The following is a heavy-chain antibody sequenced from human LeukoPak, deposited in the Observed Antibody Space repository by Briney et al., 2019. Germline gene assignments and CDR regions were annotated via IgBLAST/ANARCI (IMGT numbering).Heavy chain of an antibody. CDR1: GFIFHNDG. J-gene: IGHJ4*02. D-gene: IGHD3-10*01. CDR2: ISYDGSNK. V-gene: IGHV3-30*18. CDR3: AKAYNIMVRGVPPVAY. Sequence: GGSLRLSCAASGFIFHNDGMHWVRQAPGKGLEWVAGISYDGSNKYYADSARRRFTISRDNSKNTMYLPMNSLTAEDTAVYYCAKAYNIMVRGVPPVAYWGQGTQVTVYS.